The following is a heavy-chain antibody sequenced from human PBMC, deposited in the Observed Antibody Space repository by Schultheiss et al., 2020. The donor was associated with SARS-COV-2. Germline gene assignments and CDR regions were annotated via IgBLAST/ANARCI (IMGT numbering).Heavy chain of an antibody. CDR1: GFTFSSYS. J-gene: IGHJ4*02. V-gene: IGHV3-21*01. CDR3: ARDRVRERGMVVAATCFDY. CDR2: ISSSAAYI. Sequence: GESLKISCAASGFTFSSYSMNWVRQSPGKGLEWVSSISSSAAYIYYADSVKGRFTISRDNAKNSLYLQMNSLRAEDTAVYFCARDRVRERGMVVAATCFDYWGQGTLVTVSS. D-gene: IGHD2-15*01.